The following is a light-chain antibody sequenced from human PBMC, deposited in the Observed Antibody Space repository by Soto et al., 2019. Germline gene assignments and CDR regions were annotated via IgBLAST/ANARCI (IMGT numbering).Light chain of an antibody. V-gene: IGKV3-20*01. Sequence: EIVLTQSPGTLSLSPGEGATLSCRASQSVYVNLAWYQQKPGQSPRLLIYGASTRATDIPDRFSGSGSDTDFALTISRLEPEDFAVYYCQQYSGSPFTFGPGTKVHI. CDR2: GAS. CDR1: QSVYVN. CDR3: QQYSGSPFT. J-gene: IGKJ3*01.